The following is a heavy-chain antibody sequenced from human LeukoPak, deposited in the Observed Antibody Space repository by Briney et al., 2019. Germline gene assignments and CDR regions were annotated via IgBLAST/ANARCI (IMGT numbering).Heavy chain of an antibody. Sequence: ASVKVSCKASGYTFTSFGISWVRQAPGQGLQWMGWISAYNGNIQYAQKFQGKVTMTTDTSTSTAYMELRSLRSDDTAVYYCARDLGTYSSPSIFLDYWGQGTLVTVSS. J-gene: IGHJ4*02. CDR2: ISAYNGNI. D-gene: IGHD6-6*01. CDR1: GYTFTSFG. V-gene: IGHV1-18*01. CDR3: ARDLGTYSSPSIFLDY.